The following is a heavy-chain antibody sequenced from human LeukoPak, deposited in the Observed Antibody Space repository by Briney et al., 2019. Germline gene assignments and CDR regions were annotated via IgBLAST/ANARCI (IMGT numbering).Heavy chain of an antibody. CDR2: INPKIGGT. V-gene: IGHV1-2*02. D-gene: IGHD3-10*01. Sequence: VSVTVSFTASGYTFSVYYMHWVRQAPGQGLEWMGWINPKIGGTNYAQKFQGRVTMTRDTSISTAYMELSRLRSDDTAVYYCAREIGSGSFLDNWGQGTLVTVSS. CDR1: GYTFSVYY. J-gene: IGHJ4*02. CDR3: AREIGSGSFLDN.